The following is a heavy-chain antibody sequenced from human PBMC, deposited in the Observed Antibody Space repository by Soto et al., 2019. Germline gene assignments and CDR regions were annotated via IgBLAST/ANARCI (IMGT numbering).Heavy chain of an antibody. D-gene: IGHD2-21*01. CDR2: IKQDGSES. CDR1: GFTFSNYW. CDR3: ASARHIGP. J-gene: IGHJ5*02. V-gene: IGHV3-7*01. Sequence: GGSLRLSCAASGFTFSNYWMSWVRQAPGKGLEWVANIKQDGSESNYADSVKGRFTISRDNAENSLYLQTTSLRAEDTAVYYCASARHIGPWGQGTMVTVYS.